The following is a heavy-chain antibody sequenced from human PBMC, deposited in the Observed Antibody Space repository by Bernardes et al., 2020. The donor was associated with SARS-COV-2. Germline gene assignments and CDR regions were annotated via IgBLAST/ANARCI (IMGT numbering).Heavy chain of an antibody. CDR1: GFTLGSSW. D-gene: IGHD5-12*01. CDR3: TRGGYEPFDY. CDR2: INPDGSTT. J-gene: IGHJ4*02. V-gene: IGHV3-74*01. Sequence: GGSLFLSCAASGFTLGSSWMHWARQAPGPGLVWVSRINPDGSTTTYADSVKGRFTVSRDNAENTLYLQMNSLRADDTAVYYCTRGGYEPFDYWGQGTLVTVS.